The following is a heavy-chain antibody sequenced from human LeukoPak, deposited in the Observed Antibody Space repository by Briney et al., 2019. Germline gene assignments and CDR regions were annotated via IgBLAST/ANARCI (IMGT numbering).Heavy chain of an antibody. D-gene: IGHD2-2*01. Sequence: GGSLRLSCAASGFTFSSYAMSWVRQAPGKGLEWVSRISGGGISTYFADSVKGRFTISRDNSKNTVYLQMNSLRAEDTAVYYCANQYQLELWYFQHWGQGTLVTVSS. CDR3: ANQYQLELWYFQH. V-gene: IGHV3-23*01. CDR1: GFTFSSYA. CDR2: ISGGGIST. J-gene: IGHJ1*01.